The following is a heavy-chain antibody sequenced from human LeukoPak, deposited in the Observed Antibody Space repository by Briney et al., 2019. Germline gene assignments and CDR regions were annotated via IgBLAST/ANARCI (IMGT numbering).Heavy chain of an antibody. CDR1: GGSISSSNYY. V-gene: IGHV4-39*07. CDR2: ILYSGDT. J-gene: IGHJ5*02. D-gene: IGHD3-3*02. CDR3: VRLTIFGVLTINWFDP. Sequence: SETLSLTCTVSGGSISSSNYYWGWIRQPPGKGLEWIGSILYSGDTHYNPSFKSRATISVDTPKNQFSLKLTSVTAADTAVYYCVRLTIFGVLTINWFDPWGQGTLVTVSS.